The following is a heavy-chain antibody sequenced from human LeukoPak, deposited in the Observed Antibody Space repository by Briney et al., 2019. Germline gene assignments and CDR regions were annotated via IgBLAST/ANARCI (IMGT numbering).Heavy chain of an antibody. CDR1: GYTFTSYD. CDR2: MNPNSGNT. J-gene: IGHJ5*02. Sequence: GASVKVSCKASGYTFTSYDINWVRQDTGQGLEWMGWMNPNSGNTGYAQKFQGRVTITRNTSIITAYMELSSLRSEDTAVYYCARGGSYSSWKLRFDPWGQGTLVTVSS. D-gene: IGHD6-6*01. CDR3: ARGGSYSSWKLRFDP. V-gene: IGHV1-8*03.